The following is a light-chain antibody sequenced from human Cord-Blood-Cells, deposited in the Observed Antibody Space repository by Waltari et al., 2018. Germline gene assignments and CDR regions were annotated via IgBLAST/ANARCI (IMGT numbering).Light chain of an antibody. Sequence: DIVMTQSPDSLAVSLGERATIHCKSSQSVLYSSNNKNYLAWYQQKPGQPPKLLIYWASTRESGVPDRFSGSGSGTDFTLTISSLQAEDVAVYYCQQYYSIFTFGGVTKVEIK. CDR2: WAS. V-gene: IGKV4-1*01. J-gene: IGKJ4*01. CDR1: QSVLYSSNNKNY. CDR3: QQYYSIFT.